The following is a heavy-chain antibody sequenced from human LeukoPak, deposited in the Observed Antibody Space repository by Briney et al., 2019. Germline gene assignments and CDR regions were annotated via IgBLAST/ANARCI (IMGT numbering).Heavy chain of an antibody. V-gene: IGHV1-2*02. CDR2: INSNSGGT. J-gene: IGHJ4*02. CDR3: ATILTGGSFDY. CDR1: GYTFTGYY. Sequence: ASVKVSCKASGYTFTGYYMHWVRPAPGQGLEWMGWINSNSGGTNYAQKFQGRVTMTRDTSISTAYMELSRLRSDDTAVYYCATILTGGSFDYWGQGTLVTVSS. D-gene: IGHD7-27*01.